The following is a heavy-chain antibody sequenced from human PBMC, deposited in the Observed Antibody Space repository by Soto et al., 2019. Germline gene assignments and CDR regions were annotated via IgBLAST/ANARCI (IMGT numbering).Heavy chain of an antibody. D-gene: IGHD2-2*01. Sequence: QVQLVQSGAEVKKPGSSVKVSCKASGGTFSSYTISWVRQAPGQGLEWMGRIITIVGIANNAQKFQGRVTNNADKSTSTAYMELSSLRSEDTAVYYCARGGDGYQHYYYGMDVWGQGTKVTVSS. J-gene: IGHJ6*02. CDR2: IITIVGIA. CDR1: GGTFSSYT. CDR3: ARGGDGYQHYYYGMDV. V-gene: IGHV1-69*02.